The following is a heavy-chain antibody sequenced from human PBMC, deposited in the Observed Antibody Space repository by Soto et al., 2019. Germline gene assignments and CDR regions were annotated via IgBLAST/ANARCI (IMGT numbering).Heavy chain of an antibody. Sequence: GSLRLSCAASGFTFSSYAMSWVRQAPGKGLEWVSAISGSGGSTYYADSVKGRFTISRDNSKNTLYLQMNSLRAEDTAVYYCAKDPPYYYDSSGYYYFDYWGQGTLVTVSS. CDR3: AKDPPYYYDSSGYYYFDY. D-gene: IGHD3-22*01. V-gene: IGHV3-23*01. CDR2: ISGSGGST. CDR1: GFTFSSYA. J-gene: IGHJ4*02.